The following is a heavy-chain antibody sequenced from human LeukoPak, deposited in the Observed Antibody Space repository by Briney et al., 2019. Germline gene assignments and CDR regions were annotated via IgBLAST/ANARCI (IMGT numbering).Heavy chain of an antibody. J-gene: IGHJ4*02. CDR1: GGSISGSSYY. D-gene: IGHD2-8*02. Sequence: SETLSLTCTVSGGSISGSSYYWGWIRQPPGKGLEWIAIIYYTGSTYYNPSLKSRVTISVDTSKNQFSLKLSSVTAADTAVYYCARRWGISAPFAYDYWGQGTLVTVSS. CDR3: ARRWGISAPFAYDY. CDR2: IYYTGST. V-gene: IGHV4-39*01.